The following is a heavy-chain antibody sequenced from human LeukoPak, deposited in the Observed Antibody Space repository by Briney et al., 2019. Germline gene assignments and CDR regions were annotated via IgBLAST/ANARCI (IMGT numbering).Heavy chain of an antibody. V-gene: IGHV3-21*04. CDR3: AREGEYYSESGNLVDASDV. CDR2: ISSSSTYI. Sequence: GGSLRHSCAASGFTFSTYSMNWVRQAPGKGLEWVSSISSSSTYIYYADSVKGRFTISRDNAKNSLYLQMNSLRAEDTAVYYCAREGEYYSESGNLVDASDVWGQGTMVTVSA. J-gene: IGHJ3*01. CDR1: GFTFSTYS. D-gene: IGHD3-10*01.